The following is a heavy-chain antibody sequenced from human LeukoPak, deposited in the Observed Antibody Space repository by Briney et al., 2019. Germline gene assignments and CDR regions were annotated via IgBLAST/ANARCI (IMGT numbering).Heavy chain of an antibody. CDR3: AKTGSSTYYDS. CDR2: ISYDGNIK. CDR1: GXTFSSYG. D-gene: IGHD3-10*01. V-gene: IGHV3-30*18. Sequence: TGGSLRLSCAASGXTFSSYGMHWVRQAPGKGLEWVAVISYDGNIKYFADSVKGRFTISRDNSENTLYLQMSSLRAEDTAVYYCAKTGSSTYYDSWGQGTLVTVSS. J-gene: IGHJ5*01.